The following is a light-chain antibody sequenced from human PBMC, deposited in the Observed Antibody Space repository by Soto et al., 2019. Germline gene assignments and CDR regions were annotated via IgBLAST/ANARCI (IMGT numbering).Light chain of an antibody. CDR2: DIF. J-gene: IGKJ4*01. CDR1: QSVSSN. V-gene: IGKV3D-15*01. CDR3: QQYNSWPLT. Sequence: EIVLTQSPGTLSLSPGRSGTLFCRASQSVSSNHLAWYQHKPGQAPRLVIYDIFTRATGVTTRISGSGSGTEFTLTISSLQSEDFAVYYCQQYNSWPLTFGGGTQVDIK.